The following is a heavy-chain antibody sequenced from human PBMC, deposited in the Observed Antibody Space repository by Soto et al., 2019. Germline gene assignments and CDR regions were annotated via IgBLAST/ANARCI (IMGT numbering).Heavy chain of an antibody. Sequence: QVQLVQSGGEVRKPGASVTVSCKASGYTFTSYGISWVRQAPGQGLEWMGWISGYNGKTNYAQKVQDRVTMTTDTSTCTVYLELRSLRFDDTAVYYCAREGDVPYYYYGMDVWGQGTTVTVSS. V-gene: IGHV1-18*01. CDR1: GYTFTSYG. J-gene: IGHJ6*02. D-gene: IGHD2-21*02. CDR3: AREGDVPYYYYGMDV. CDR2: ISGYNGKT.